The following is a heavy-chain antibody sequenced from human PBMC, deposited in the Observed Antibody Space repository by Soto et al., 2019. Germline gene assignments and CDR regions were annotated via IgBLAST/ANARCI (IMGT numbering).Heavy chain of an antibody. J-gene: IGHJ6*02. Sequence: ASVKVSCKASGYTFTSYDINWVRQATGQGLEWMGWMNPNSGNTGYAQKFQGRVTMTRNTSISTAYMELSSLRSEDTAVYYCALRGLSSSSTFRYYYYGMDVWGQGTTVTVSS. CDR2: MNPNSGNT. V-gene: IGHV1-8*01. D-gene: IGHD6-6*01. CDR1: GYTFTSYD. CDR3: ALRGLSSSSTFRYYYYGMDV.